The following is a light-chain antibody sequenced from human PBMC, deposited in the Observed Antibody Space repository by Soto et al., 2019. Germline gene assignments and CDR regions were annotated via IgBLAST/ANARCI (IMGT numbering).Light chain of an antibody. Sequence: SYELTQPPSVSAAPGETARITWGRNNIGSDTVHWYQQKPGQAPVVVVYDDSERPSGTPERIPGSNSGDTATLTIRRVEAGDEADYYCLVWDSIGDNYVFGSGTKVTVL. J-gene: IGLJ1*01. CDR3: LVWDSIGDNYV. CDR1: NIGSDT. V-gene: IGLV3-21*02. CDR2: DDS.